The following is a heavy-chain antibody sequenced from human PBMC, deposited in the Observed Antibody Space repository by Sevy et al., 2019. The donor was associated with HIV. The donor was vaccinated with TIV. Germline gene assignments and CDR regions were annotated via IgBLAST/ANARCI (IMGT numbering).Heavy chain of an antibody. CDR3: ARDPDSYDTSGIDS. Sequence: GGSLRLSCAASGFTFSYYWMHWVRQAPGKGLVWVSRINSDGSSTSYADSVKGRFTISRDNAKNTLYLQMNSLRAEDTAIYYCARDPDSYDTSGIDSWGLGTLVTVSS. CDR1: GFTFSYYW. CDR2: INSDGSST. D-gene: IGHD3-22*01. J-gene: IGHJ4*02. V-gene: IGHV3-74*01.